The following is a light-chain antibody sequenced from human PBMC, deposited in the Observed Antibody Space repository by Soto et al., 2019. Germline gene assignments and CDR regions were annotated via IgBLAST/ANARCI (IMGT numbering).Light chain of an antibody. CDR1: QSISTY. CDR2: AAS. V-gene: IGKV1-39*01. CDR3: QQSHSFPRT. J-gene: IGKJ1*01. Sequence: DIQMTQSPSSLSASVGDRVTITCRASQSISTYLNRYQQKPGNAPKVLIFAASSLLSGVPSRFSGSGSGTDFTLTITSLQPEDFATYYCQQSHSFPRTFGQGTKVDIK.